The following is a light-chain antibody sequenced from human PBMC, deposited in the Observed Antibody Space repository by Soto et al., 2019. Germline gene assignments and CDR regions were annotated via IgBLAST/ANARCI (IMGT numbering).Light chain of an antibody. V-gene: IGLV2-14*01. CDR1: SSDVGDYNY. CDR3: ISYPGTNTRG. CDR2: GVT. J-gene: IGLJ2*01. Sequence: QSALTQPDAVSGSPGQSITISCTGTSSDVGDYNYVSWYLQHPGKAPKLIIYGVTNRPSGISNRFSGSKSGNTASLTISGLQAEYEADYYCISYPGTNTRGVGGVTQLTVL.